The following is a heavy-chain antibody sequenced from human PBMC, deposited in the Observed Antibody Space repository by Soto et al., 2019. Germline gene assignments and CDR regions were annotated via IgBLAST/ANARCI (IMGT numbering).Heavy chain of an antibody. Sequence: SLRLSCAASGFTFSSYWMSWVRQAPGKGLEWVAVISYDGSNKYYADSVKGRFTISRDNSKNTLYLQMNSLRAEDTAVYYCAKPSRGDYDILTGPHYWGQGTLVTVSS. J-gene: IGHJ4*02. V-gene: IGHV3-30*18. CDR2: ISYDGSNK. CDR1: GFTFSSYW. CDR3: AKPSRGDYDILTGPHY. D-gene: IGHD3-9*01.